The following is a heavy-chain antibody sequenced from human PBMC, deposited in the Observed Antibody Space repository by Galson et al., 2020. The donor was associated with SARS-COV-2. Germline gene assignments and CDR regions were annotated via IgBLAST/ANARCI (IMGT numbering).Heavy chain of an antibody. CDR1: GFTFSSYW. Sequence: GGSLRLSCAASGFTFSSYWMSWVRQAPGKGLEWVANIKQDGSEKYYVDSVKGRFTISRDNAKNSLYLQMNSLRAEDTAVYYCAREDYDFWSGYDDWYFDLWGRGTLVTVSS. V-gene: IGHV3-7*03. CDR3: AREDYDFWSGYDDWYFDL. D-gene: IGHD3-3*01. CDR2: IKQDGSEK. J-gene: IGHJ2*01.